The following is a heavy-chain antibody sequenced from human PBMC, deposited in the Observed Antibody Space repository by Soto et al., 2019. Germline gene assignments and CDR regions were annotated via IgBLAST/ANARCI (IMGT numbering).Heavy chain of an antibody. V-gene: IGHV3-9*01. CDR3: VSAVVIYGMDV. Sequence: GGSLRLSCAASGFTFDDYAMHWVRQAPWKGLEWVSGISWNSGSIGYADSVKGRFTISRDNAKKSLYLQMNSLRAEDTALYYCVSAVVIYGMDVWGQGTTVTVSS. D-gene: IGHD5-18*01. CDR1: GFTFDDYA. J-gene: IGHJ6*02. CDR2: ISWNSGSI.